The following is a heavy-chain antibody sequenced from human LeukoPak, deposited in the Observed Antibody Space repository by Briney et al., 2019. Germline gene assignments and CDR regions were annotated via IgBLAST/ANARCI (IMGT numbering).Heavy chain of an antibody. Sequence: SETLSLTCTVSGGSISSYYWSWIRQPPGKGLEWIGYIYYSGSTNYNPSLKSRVTISVDTSKNQFSLKLSSVTAADTAVYYCTKRGTVTTFGHCDFWGQGTLVTVSS. CDR1: GGSISSYY. D-gene: IGHD4-17*01. CDR3: TKRGTVTTFGHCDF. V-gene: IGHV4-59*01. CDR2: IYYSGST. J-gene: IGHJ4*02.